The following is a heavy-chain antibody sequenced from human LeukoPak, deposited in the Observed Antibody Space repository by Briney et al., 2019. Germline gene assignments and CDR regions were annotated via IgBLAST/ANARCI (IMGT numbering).Heavy chain of an antibody. CDR1: GGSFSGYY. CDR3: AREEKGWFGAHAFDI. Sequence: SSETLSLTCAVYGGSFSGYYWSWIRQPPGKGLEWIGYIYYSGSTNYNPSLKSRVTISVDTSKNQFSLKLSSVTAADTAVYYCAREEKGWFGAHAFDIWGQGTMVTVSS. J-gene: IGHJ3*02. D-gene: IGHD3-10*01. V-gene: IGHV4-59*01. CDR2: IYYSGST.